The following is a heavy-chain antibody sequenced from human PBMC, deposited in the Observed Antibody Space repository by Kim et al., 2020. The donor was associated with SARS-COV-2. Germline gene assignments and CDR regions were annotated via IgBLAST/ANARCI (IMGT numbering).Heavy chain of an antibody. CDR2: IYPGDSDT. J-gene: IGHJ6*03. D-gene: IGHD5-18*01. V-gene: IGHV5-51*01. Sequence: GESLKISCKGSGYSFTSYWIGWVRQMPGKSLEWMGIIYPGDSDTRYSPSFQGQVTISADKSISTAYLQWSSLKASDTAMYYCARHEVGGYSYGDYYYYYYMDVWGKGTTVTVSS. CDR1: GYSFTSYW. CDR3: ARHEVGGYSYGDYYYYYYMDV.